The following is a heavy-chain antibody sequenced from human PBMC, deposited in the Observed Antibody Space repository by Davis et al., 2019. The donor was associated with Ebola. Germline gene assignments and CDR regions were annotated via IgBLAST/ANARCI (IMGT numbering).Heavy chain of an antibody. Sequence: ASVKVSCKASGYTYGHHGVGWVRQAPGQGLEWVGWISGYNARTLYGKKFQGRITMTTDASTSTAYMELRSLTSDDTAVYYCARGDLAAAGIDYWGQGTLVNVSS. CDR3: ARGDLAAAGIDY. D-gene: IGHD6-13*01. CDR2: ISGYNART. J-gene: IGHJ4*02. V-gene: IGHV1-18*04. CDR1: GYTYGHHG.